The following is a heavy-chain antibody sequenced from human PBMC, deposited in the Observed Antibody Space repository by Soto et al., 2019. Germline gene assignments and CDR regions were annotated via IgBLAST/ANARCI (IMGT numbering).Heavy chain of an antibody. Sequence: GGSLRLSCAASGFTFSSYAMSWVRQAPGKGLEWVSAISGSGGSTYYGDSVKGRFTISRDNSKNTLYLQMNSLRAEDTAVYYCAKSSNMVRGVIIDYWGPGTLVTVSS. J-gene: IGHJ4*02. CDR3: AKSSNMVRGVIIDY. CDR1: GFTFSSYA. CDR2: ISGSGGST. D-gene: IGHD3-10*01. V-gene: IGHV3-23*01.